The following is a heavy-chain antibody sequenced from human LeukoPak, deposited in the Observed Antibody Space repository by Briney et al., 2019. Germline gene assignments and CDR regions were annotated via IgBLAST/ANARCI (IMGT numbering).Heavy chain of an antibody. CDR2: INSDGSEG. V-gene: IGHV3-7*03. Sequence: PGGSLRLSCAVSGFTFSGFWMSWSRQAPGKGLEWVASINSDGSEGYYADVVKGRFTISRDNAKNSLYLQINSLRAEDTAIYYCAKYGPQDSGSSHFDYWGQGALVTVSS. D-gene: IGHD1-26*01. CDR1: GFTFSGFW. CDR3: AKYGPQDSGSSHFDY. J-gene: IGHJ4*02.